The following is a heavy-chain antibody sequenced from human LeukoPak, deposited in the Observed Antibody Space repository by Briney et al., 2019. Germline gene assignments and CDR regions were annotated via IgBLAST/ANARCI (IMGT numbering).Heavy chain of an antibody. V-gene: IGHV1-46*01. CDR2: INPSGGST. D-gene: IGHD5-24*01. Sequence: ASVKVSCKASGYTFTSYYMHWVRQAPGQGLEWMGIINPSGGSTSYAQKFQGRVTMTRDTPTSTVYMELSSLRSEDTAVYYCARRQRWLQLPDYWGQGTLVTVSS. CDR3: ARRQRWLQLPDY. J-gene: IGHJ4*02. CDR1: GYTFTSYY.